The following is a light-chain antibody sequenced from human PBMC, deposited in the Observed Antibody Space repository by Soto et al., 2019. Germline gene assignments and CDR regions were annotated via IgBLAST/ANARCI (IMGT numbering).Light chain of an antibody. CDR1: NSNIGNNY. Sequence: QSVLTQPPSVSAAPGQKVTISCSGINSNIGNNYVSWYQQLPGTAPKLLIYDNSKRPSGIPDRFSGSKSGTSATLVITGLQTGDEADYYCGTWDTSPPGRVFGGGTKLTVL. CDR3: GTWDTSPPGRV. V-gene: IGLV1-51*01. CDR2: DNS. J-gene: IGLJ2*01.